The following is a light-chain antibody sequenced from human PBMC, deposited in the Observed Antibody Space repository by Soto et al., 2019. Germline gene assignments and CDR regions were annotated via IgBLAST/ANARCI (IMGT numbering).Light chain of an antibody. J-gene: IGKJ1*01. Sequence: DIQMTQSPSTLSASVRDRVTITCRASQSISSWLAWYQQKPGKAPKLLIYKASSLESGVRSRFSGSGSGTEFTLTISGLQPDDFAPYYCQQYNSYSRTFGQGTKVEIK. CDR3: QQYNSYSRT. CDR1: QSISSW. V-gene: IGKV1-5*03. CDR2: KAS.